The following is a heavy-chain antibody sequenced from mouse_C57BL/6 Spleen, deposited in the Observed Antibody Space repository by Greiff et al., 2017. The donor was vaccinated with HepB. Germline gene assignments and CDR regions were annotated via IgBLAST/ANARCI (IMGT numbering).Heavy chain of an antibody. J-gene: IGHJ4*01. CDR3: ARSSITRYAMDY. V-gene: IGHV1-53*01. CDR2: INPSNGGT. CDR1: GYTFTSYW. Sequence: QVQLKQPGTELVKPGASVKLSCKASGYTFTSYWMHWVKQRPGQGLEWIGNINPSNGGTNYNEKFKSKATLTVDKSSSTAYMQLSSLTSEDSAVYYCARSSITRYAMDYWGQGTSVTVSS. D-gene: IGHD1-1*01.